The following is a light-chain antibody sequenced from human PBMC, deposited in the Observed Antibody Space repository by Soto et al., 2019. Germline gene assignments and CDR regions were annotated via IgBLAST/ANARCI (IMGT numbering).Light chain of an antibody. CDR1: QSISVS. J-gene: IGKJ1*01. V-gene: IGKV1-39*01. CDR3: PQSYSTPPP. CDR2: AAS. Sequence: IPVSQSPATLSATMGDTVTIHCRASQSISVSLAWYQQKPGKAPKVLIFAASRLQSGVPSSFSGSGSGTDFTLTISSLQPEDFAPYYCPQSYSTPPPFGQVAK.